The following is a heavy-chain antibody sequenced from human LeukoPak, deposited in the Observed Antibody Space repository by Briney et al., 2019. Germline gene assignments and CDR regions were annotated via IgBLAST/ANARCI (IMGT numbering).Heavy chain of an antibody. CDR3: VTPPD. D-gene: IGHD5-18*01. J-gene: IGHJ4*02. V-gene: IGHV3-15*01. CDR1: GVTISDAW. CDR2: IKSKSAGGTT. Sequence: SGGSLRLSCEASGVTISDAWMSWVRQAPGKGLEWGGRIKSKSAGGTTDHAAPVKGRFTISRDDSKNTLYLQMNSLTIEDTAVYYCVTPPDWGQGTLVTVSS.